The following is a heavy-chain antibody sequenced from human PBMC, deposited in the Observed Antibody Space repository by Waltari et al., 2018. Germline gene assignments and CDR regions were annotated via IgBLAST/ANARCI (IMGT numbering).Heavy chain of an antibody. V-gene: IGHV4-34*01. J-gene: IGHJ5*02. CDR1: GGSFSGYY. CDR3: ARGTFSDSSGYHFGP. CDR2: INHSGST. D-gene: IGHD3-22*01. Sequence: LTCAVYGGSFSGYYWSWIRQPPGKGLEWIGEINHSGSTNYNPSLKSRVTISVDTSKNQFSLKLSSVTAADTAVYYCARGTFSDSSGYHFGPWGQGTLVTVSS.